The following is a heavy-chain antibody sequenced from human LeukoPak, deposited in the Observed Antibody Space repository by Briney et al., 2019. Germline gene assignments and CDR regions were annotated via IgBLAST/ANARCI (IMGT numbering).Heavy chain of an antibody. Sequence: QSGGSLRLSYAASGFTFSSYWMHWVRQAPGKGLVWVSRINSDGSSTSYADSVKGRFTISRDNAKNTLYLQMNSLRAEDTSVYYCARDRNTGSSYENLIEYWGQGSLVTVSS. CDR2: INSDGSST. D-gene: IGHD1-26*01. J-gene: IGHJ4*02. CDR1: GFTFSSYW. V-gene: IGHV3-74*01. CDR3: ARDRNTGSSYENLIEY.